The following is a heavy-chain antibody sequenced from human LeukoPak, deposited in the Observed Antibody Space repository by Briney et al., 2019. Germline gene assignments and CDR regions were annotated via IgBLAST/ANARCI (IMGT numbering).Heavy chain of an antibody. CDR3: ARSQSTTRSRIAVAGSFDY. CDR1: GYTFTGYY. CDR2: IIPILGIA. V-gene: IGHV1-69*02. J-gene: IGHJ4*02. Sequence: ASVKVSCKASGYTFTGYYMHWVRQAPGQGLEWMGRIIPILGIANYAQKFQGRVTITADKSTSTAYMELSSLRSEDTAVYYCARSQSTTRSRIAVAGSFDYWGQGTLVTVSS. D-gene: IGHD6-19*01.